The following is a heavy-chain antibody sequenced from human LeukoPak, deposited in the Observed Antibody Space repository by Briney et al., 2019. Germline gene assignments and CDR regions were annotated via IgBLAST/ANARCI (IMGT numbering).Heavy chain of an antibody. CDR1: GYKFTDDY. J-gene: IGHJ4*02. CDR3: APAAEAYTSWWKV. D-gene: IGHD3-16*01. CDR2: INPDSGFT. Sequence: ASVKVSCKASGYKFTDDYMHWVRQAPGQGLEFMGWINPDSGFTNYAQKFKGRVTMSRDTSISTAYLEVRSLTSDDTAVYYCAPAAEAYTSWWKVWGQGTLVTVSS. V-gene: IGHV1-2*02.